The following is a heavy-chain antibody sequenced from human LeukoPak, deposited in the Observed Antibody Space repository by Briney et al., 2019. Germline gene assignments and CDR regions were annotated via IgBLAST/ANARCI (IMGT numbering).Heavy chain of an antibody. CDR2: ISAYNGNT. CDR3: ARDTAREQQLVGWFDP. V-gene: IGHV1-18*04. D-gene: IGHD6-13*01. J-gene: IGHJ5*02. Sequence: ASVKVSCKASGYTFTSYGISWVRQAPGQGLEWMGWISAYNGNTNYAQKLQGRVTMTTDTSTSTAYMELRSLRSDDTAVYYCARDTAREQQLVGWFDPWGQGTLVTVSS. CDR1: GYTFTSYG.